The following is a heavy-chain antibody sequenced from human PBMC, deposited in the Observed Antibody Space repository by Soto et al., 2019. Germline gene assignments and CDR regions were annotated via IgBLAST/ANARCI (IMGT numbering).Heavy chain of an antibody. CDR2: IRAYNGNT. V-gene: IGHV1-18*01. J-gene: IGHJ6*02. CDR3: TRDRGAYGMVV. Sequence: QVQLVQSGAEVKKPGASVKVSCKASGHTFTSYGISWVRHAPGQGLEWMGWIRAYNGNTNYAQQLQGRVTMTTDTSTSTGYMELRILRADDTAVYYCTRDRGAYGMVVWGQGTTVTVSS. CDR1: GHTFTSYG.